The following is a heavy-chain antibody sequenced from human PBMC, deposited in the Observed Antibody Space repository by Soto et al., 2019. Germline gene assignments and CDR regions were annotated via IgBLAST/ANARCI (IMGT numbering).Heavy chain of an antibody. J-gene: IGHJ6*02. CDR2: FDPEDSET. CDR1: GYTLTELS. V-gene: IGHV1-24*01. Sequence: EASVKVSCKVSGYTLTELSMHWVRQAPGKGLEWMGGFDPEDSETIYAQKFQGRVTMTEDTSTDTAYMELSSLRSEDTAVYYCATAGPLLRYFDWTNYGMDVLGQGTTVTVSS. CDR3: ATAGPLLRYFDWTNYGMDV. D-gene: IGHD3-9*01.